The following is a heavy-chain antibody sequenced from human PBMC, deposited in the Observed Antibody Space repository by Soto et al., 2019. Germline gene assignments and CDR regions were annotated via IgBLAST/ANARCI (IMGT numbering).Heavy chain of an antibody. Sequence: EVQLLESGGGLVQPGGSLRLSCAASGFTFSSYAMSWVRQAPGKGLEWVSVISGSGGSTHYADSVKGRSTISRDNSKNTLHLQVNSLRGEDTAVYHCAKEADISGYYPDYWGQGTQVTVSS. CDR1: GFTFSSYA. J-gene: IGHJ4*02. V-gene: IGHV3-23*01. D-gene: IGHD3-22*01. CDR2: ISGSGGST. CDR3: AKEADISGYYPDY.